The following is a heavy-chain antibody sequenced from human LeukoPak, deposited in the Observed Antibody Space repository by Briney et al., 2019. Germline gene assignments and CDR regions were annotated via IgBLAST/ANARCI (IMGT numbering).Heavy chain of an antibody. CDR2: MNPNSGNT. J-gene: IGHJ4*02. D-gene: IGHD3-10*01. CDR3: ARGKKTMVRGVLSYFDY. CDR1: GYTFTSYD. Sequence: RRAAVKVSCKASGYTFTSYDINWVRQATGQGLEWRGWMNPNSGNTGYAQKFQGRVTMTRTTSITTAYMELRSLRSEATAVYYCARGKKTMVRGVLSYFDYWGQGTLVTVSS. V-gene: IGHV1-8*01.